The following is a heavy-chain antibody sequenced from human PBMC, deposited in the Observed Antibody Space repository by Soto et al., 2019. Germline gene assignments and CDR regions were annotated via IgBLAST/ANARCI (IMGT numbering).Heavy chain of an antibody. Sequence: QVQLVQSGAEVKKPGSSVTVSCTASGGTFSSYAISWVRQAPGQGLEWMGGIIPIFGTANYAQKFQGRVTITADESTSTAYMELSSLRSEDTAVYYCARDSHSHKVHYGMDVWGQGTTVTVSS. CDR3: ARDSHSHKVHYGMDV. CDR2: IIPIFGTA. D-gene: IGHD2-21*01. V-gene: IGHV1-69*01. CDR1: GGTFSSYA. J-gene: IGHJ6*02.